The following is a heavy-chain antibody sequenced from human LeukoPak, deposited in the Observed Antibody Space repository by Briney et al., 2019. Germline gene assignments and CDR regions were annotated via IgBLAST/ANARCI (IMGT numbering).Heavy chain of an antibody. J-gene: IGHJ4*02. Sequence: GGSLRLSCAASGFTFISYWMSWVRQAPGKGLEWVANISQDGSEEYSVDSVKGRFTISRDNAKNSLYLQMNRLRAEDTAVYFCATEDHYYDSSGRFDYWGQGTLVTVSS. CDR3: ATEDHYYDSSGRFDY. CDR2: ISQDGSEE. CDR1: GFTFISYW. V-gene: IGHV3-7*04. D-gene: IGHD3-22*01.